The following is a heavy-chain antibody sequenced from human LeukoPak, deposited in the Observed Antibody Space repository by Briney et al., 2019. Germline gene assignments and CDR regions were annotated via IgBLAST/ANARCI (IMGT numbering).Heavy chain of an antibody. CDR3: ARESSGWYKAFDI. CDR1: GGSISSSSYY. CDR2: IYYGGST. J-gene: IGHJ3*02. Sequence: SETLSLTCTVSGGSISSSSYYWGWIRQPPGKGLEWIGSIYYGGSTYYNPSLKSRVTISVDTSKNQFSLKLSSVTAADTAVYYCARESSGWYKAFDIWGQGTMVTVSS. V-gene: IGHV4-39*07. D-gene: IGHD6-19*01.